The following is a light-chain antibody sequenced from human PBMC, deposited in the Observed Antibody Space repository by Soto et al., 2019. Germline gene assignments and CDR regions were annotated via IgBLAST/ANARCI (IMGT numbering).Light chain of an antibody. CDR3: QQYDNSPWT. V-gene: IGKV3-20*01. Sequence: EIVLTQSPGTLPLSPGEIATLSCRASQSVSSSFLAWYQQKPGQAPRLLISGASSRATGIPDRFSGSGSGTDFTLTISRLEPEDFAVYYCQQYDNSPWTFGQGTKVEIK. CDR1: QSVSSSF. CDR2: GAS. J-gene: IGKJ1*01.